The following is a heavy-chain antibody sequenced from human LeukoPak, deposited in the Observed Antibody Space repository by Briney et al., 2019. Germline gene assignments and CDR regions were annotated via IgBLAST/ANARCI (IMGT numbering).Heavy chain of an antibody. J-gene: IGHJ5*02. CDR2: IYYSGST. Sequence: SETLSLTCTVSGGSISSYYWSWIRQPPGKGLEWIGYIYYSGSTNYNPSLKSRVTISVDTSKNQFSLKLSSVTAADTAVYYCARLAYGSGSYYGDNWFDPWGQGTLVTVSS. CDR1: GGSISSYY. V-gene: IGHV4-59*01. D-gene: IGHD3-10*01. CDR3: ARLAYGSGSYYGDNWFDP.